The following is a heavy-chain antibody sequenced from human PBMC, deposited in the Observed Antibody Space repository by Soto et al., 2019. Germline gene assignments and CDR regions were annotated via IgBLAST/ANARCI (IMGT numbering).Heavy chain of an antibody. J-gene: IGHJ4*02. CDR2: ITGSGGTT. CDR1: GFTSGTYA. V-gene: IGHV3-23*01. D-gene: IGHD6-6*01. Sequence: GWSLRLSCAASGFTSGTYAMSWVRQAPGKGLEWVSSITGSGGTTDYADSVKGRFTISRDTSRNTLYLQMSRLSVDDTAIYYCAREYRTSSQFDYWGQGTLVTVSS. CDR3: AREYRTSSQFDY.